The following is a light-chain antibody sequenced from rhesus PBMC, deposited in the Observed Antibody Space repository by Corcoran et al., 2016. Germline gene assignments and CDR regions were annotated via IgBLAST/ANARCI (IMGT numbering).Light chain of an antibody. Sequence: DIQMTQSPSSLSASVGDTVTITCQATQAISKYLAWYQQKPGKAPNLLIYDTSSLQSGVPSRFSDNGAGTEITLTINSLQPEDFATYYGQQHNSYPPTLGGGTKV. CDR3: QQHNSYPPT. V-gene: IGKV1-25*01. CDR1: QAISKY. CDR2: DTS. J-gene: IGKJ4*01.